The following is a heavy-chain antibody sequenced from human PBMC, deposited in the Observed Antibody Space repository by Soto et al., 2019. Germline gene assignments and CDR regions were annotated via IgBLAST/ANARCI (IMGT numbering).Heavy chain of an antibody. CDR1: GFTFSSYD. Sequence: EVQLVESGGGLVQPGGSLRLSCAASGFTFSSYDMHWVRQATGKGLEWVSAIGTAGDTYYPGSVKGRFPISRENAKNSLYLQMNSLRAEDTAVYYCARGSTVAEFDYWGQGTLVTVSS. CDR2: IGTAGDT. J-gene: IGHJ4*02. V-gene: IGHV3-13*01. CDR3: ARGSTVAEFDY. D-gene: IGHD6-19*01.